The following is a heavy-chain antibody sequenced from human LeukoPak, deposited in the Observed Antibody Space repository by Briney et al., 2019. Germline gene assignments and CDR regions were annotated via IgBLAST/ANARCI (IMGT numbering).Heavy chain of an antibody. CDR2: ISGSGGST. D-gene: IGHD3-22*01. Sequence: GGSLRLSCAASGFTFSSYAMSWVRQAPGKGLEWVSAISGSGGSTYYADSVKGRFTISRDNSKNTLYLQMNSLRAEDTAVYYCAEDGEASSGYYYFDYWGQGTLVTVSS. J-gene: IGHJ4*02. CDR1: GFTFSSYA. CDR3: AEDGEASSGYYYFDY. V-gene: IGHV3-23*01.